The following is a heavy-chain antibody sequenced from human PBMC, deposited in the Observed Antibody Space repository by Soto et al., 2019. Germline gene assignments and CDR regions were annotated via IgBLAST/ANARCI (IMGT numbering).Heavy chain of an antibody. D-gene: IGHD3-9*01. CDR3: SRDWLRRDDILTPSWNFNL. CDR2: ISFNGRKK. Sequence: QEQLVESGGGVVRPGKSLRLSCEASGFNFTYNAMHWVRQAPGKGLEWVAVISFNGRKKFYARSVKGRFTISRDNSKNPLYLQMNNLRPGDTAVYYCSRDWLRRDDILTPSWNFNLWGQGTLVAAS. CDR1: GFNFTYNA. V-gene: IGHV3-30*04. J-gene: IGHJ2*01.